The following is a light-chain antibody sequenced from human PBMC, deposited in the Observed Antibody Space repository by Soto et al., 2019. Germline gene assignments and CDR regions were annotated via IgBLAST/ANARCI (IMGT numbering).Light chain of an antibody. CDR2: EGN. V-gene: IGLV2-23*01. CDR3: CSYASRDTYV. Sequence: SVLTQPASVSGSPGQSITISCTGTSSDVGSYNLVSWYQQHPGKAPKLMIYEGNKRPSGASNRFSGSKSGNTASLTISGLQAEDEADYYCCSYASRDTYVFGTGTKVTVL. CDR1: SSDVGSYNL. J-gene: IGLJ1*01.